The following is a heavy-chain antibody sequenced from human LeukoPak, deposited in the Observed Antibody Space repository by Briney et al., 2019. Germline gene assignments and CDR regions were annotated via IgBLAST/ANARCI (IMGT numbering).Heavy chain of an antibody. CDR3: ASGRDSGGAFDI. CDR2: IYSGGST. Sequence: TGGSLRLSCAASGFTVSSNSMSWVRQAPGKGLEWVSIIYSGGSTYYADSVKGRFTISRDNSKNTLYLQIHSLRAEDTAVFYCASGRDSGGAFDIWGQGTMVSVSS. J-gene: IGHJ3*02. CDR1: GFTVSSNS. D-gene: IGHD2-21*02. V-gene: IGHV3-66*01.